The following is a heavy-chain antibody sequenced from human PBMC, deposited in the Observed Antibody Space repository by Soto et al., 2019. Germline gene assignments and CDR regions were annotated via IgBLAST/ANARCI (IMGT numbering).Heavy chain of an antibody. CDR2: ISYDGSNK. J-gene: IGHJ5*02. CDR1: GFTFRSYA. D-gene: IGHD3-16*01. V-gene: IGHV3-30-3*01. Sequence: GGSLRLSCAASGFTFRSYAMHWVRQAPGKGLEWVAVISYDGSNKYYADSVKGRFTISRDNSKNTLYLQMNSLRAEDTAVYYCAREKGDNDYVYRWFDPWGQGTQVTVSS. CDR3: AREKGDNDYVYRWFDP.